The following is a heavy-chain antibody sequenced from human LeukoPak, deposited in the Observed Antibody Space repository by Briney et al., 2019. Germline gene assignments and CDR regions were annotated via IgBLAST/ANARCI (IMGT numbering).Heavy chain of an antibody. J-gene: IGHJ4*02. CDR2: ISSSSYI. CDR3: ARVAFLEWQYLYYFDY. D-gene: IGHD3-3*02. Sequence: GGSLRLSCAASEFTFSSYSMNWVRQAPGKGLEWVSSISSSSYIYYADSVKGRFTISRDNAKNSLYLQMNSLRAEDTAVYYCARVAFLEWQYLYYFDYWGQGTLVTVSS. V-gene: IGHV3-21*01. CDR1: EFTFSSYS.